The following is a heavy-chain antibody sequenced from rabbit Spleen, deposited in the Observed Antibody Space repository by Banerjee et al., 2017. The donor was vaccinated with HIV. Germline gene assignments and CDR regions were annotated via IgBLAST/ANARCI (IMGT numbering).Heavy chain of an antibody. CDR2: IYVGSGGGT. Sequence: QEQLEESGGGLVQPGGSLKLSCKASGFDFSGYGMSWVRQAPGKGLEWIACIYVGSGGGTKYPSWAKGRFTISKTSSTTVTLQMASLTVADTATYFCARAGEGGDGYLNLWGPGTLVTVS. CDR3: ARAGEGGDGYLNL. V-gene: IGHV1S45*01. J-gene: IGHJ4*01. CDR1: GFDFSGYG. D-gene: IGHD5-1*01.